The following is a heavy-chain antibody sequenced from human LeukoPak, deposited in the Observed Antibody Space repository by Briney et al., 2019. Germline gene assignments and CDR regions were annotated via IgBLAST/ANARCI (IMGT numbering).Heavy chain of an antibody. V-gene: IGHV3-7*01. D-gene: IGHD5/OR15-5a*01. CDR3: ARLSGESTIYDY. J-gene: IGHJ4*02. CDR1: AFTFARHW. CDR2: IRQDGGAK. Sequence: GGSLRLSCVASAFTFARHWMSWVRQAPGQPLEWVATIRQDGGAKYYLDSVKGRFIISRDNARNSLSLQMDSLRVEDTAVYYCARLSGESTIYDYWGQGTLVTVSS.